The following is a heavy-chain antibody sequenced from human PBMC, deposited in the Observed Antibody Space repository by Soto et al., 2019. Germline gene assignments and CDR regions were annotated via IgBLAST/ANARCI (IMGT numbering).Heavy chain of an antibody. CDR2: ISYDGSNK. CDR3: AKKPPRGTRYFDNGYFDY. Sequence: GGSLRLSYAASGFTFSGYGMHWVRQAPGKGLEWVAVISYDGSNKYYADSVKGRFTISRDNSKNTLYLQMNSLRAEDTAVYYCAKKPPRGTRYFDNGYFDYWGQGTLVTVSS. D-gene: IGHD3-9*01. CDR1: GFTFSGYG. J-gene: IGHJ4*02. V-gene: IGHV3-30*18.